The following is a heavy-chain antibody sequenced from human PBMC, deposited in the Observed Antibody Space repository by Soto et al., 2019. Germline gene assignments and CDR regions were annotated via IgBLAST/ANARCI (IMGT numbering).Heavy chain of an antibody. V-gene: IGHV3-7*05. CDR1: GFSFASSW. D-gene: IGHD6-13*01. CDR3: ARDVSPGSSSLYLDAFDI. CDR2: IKKDGSKI. J-gene: IGHJ3*02. Sequence: EVQLLESGGDLVQPGGSVRLSCAASGFSFASSWMTWVRQAPGKGLEWVANIKKDGSKINYLDSVRGRFTVSRDNAKNSMYLEMNTLRAEDTALYYCARDVSPGSSSLYLDAFDIWGQGTMVTVSS.